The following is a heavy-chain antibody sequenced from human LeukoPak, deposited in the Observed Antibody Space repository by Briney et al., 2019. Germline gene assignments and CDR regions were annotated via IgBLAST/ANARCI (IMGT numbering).Heavy chain of an antibody. V-gene: IGHV3-48*03. CDR2: ISSSGSTI. J-gene: IGHJ6*04. CDR3: AELGMTMIGGV. Sequence: GGSLRLSCAASGFTFSSYEMNWVRQAPGKGLEWFSYISSSGSTIYYADCVKGRFTISRDNAKNTLYLQMNRLRAEDTAVYYCAELGMTMIGGVWGKGTTVTISS. D-gene: IGHD3-10*02. CDR1: GFTFSSYE.